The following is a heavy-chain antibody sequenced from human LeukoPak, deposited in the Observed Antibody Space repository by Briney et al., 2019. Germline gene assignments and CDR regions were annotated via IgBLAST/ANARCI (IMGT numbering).Heavy chain of an antibody. CDR1: GYTFTDYY. J-gene: IGHJ4*02. CDR3: ARERTPGSGYGVDY. Sequence: ASVKVSCKASGYTFTDYYLHWVRQAPGQGLEWMGWLNPNSGGTNYAQKFQGRVTMTRDTSISTGYMELSGLRSDDTAVYYCARERTPGSGYGVDYWGQGTVVTVSS. D-gene: IGHD6-25*01. CDR2: LNPNSGGT. V-gene: IGHV1-2*02.